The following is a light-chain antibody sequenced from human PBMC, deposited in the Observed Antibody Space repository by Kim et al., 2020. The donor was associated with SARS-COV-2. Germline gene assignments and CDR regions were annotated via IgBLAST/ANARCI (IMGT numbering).Light chain of an antibody. J-gene: IGKJ4*01. CDR1: QSVSTY. CDR2: DAS. CDR3: QQRTPLT. V-gene: IGKV3-11*01. Sequence: EIVLTQSPATLSLSPGERATLSCRASQSVSTYLAWYQQKPGQPPRLLIYDASSRATGVPARFSGSGYGTDFTLSISSLEPEDFAVYYCQQRTPLTFGGGTKVDIK.